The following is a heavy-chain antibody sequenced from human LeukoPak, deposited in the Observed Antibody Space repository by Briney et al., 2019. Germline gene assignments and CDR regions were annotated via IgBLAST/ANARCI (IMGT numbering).Heavy chain of an antibody. J-gene: IGHJ4*02. CDR1: GFTFSSYA. CDR2: ISDSGDYT. D-gene: IGHD2-8*01. V-gene: IGHV3-23*01. Sequence: PGGPLTLSCAGSGFTFSSYAMSWVRQAPGQGLEWVSVISDSGDYTSYAGSVRGRFTISRDNSRNTLYLQMISLRPEDTAVYYCAKDTSIGKYCTNGVCSPFDYWGQGTLVTVSS. CDR3: AKDTSIGKYCTNGVCSPFDY.